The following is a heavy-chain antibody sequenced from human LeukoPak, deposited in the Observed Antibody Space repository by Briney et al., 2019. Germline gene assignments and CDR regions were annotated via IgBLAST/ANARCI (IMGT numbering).Heavy chain of an antibody. V-gene: IGHV4-59*01. D-gene: IGHD3-9*01. Sequence: PSETLSLTCTVSGGSISSFYWSWIRQPPGKGLEWIGYIYYSGSTNYNPSLKSRVTISVDTSKNQFSLKLSSVTAADTAVYYCARGETYDILTGYPCFDYWGQGTLVTVSS. CDR1: GGSISSFY. J-gene: IGHJ4*02. CDR3: ARGETYDILTGYPCFDY. CDR2: IYYSGST.